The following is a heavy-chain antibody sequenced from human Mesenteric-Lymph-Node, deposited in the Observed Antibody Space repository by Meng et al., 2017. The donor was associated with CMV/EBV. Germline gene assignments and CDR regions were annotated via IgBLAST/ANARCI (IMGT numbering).Heavy chain of an antibody. CDR1: GYTFTGYY. Sequence: ASVKVSCKASGYTFTGYYMHWVRQAPGQGLEWMGWINPNSGGTNYAQKFQGRVTMTRDTSISTAYMELSRLRSDDTAVYYCARSRIQLWLYYFDYWGQGTLVTVSS. CDR2: INPNSGGT. V-gene: IGHV1-2*02. J-gene: IGHJ4*02. CDR3: ARSRIQLWLYYFDY. D-gene: IGHD5-18*01.